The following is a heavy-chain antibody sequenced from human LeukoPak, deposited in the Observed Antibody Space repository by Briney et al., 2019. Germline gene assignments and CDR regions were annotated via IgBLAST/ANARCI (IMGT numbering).Heavy chain of an antibody. CDR1: GGSISSYY. CDR2: IYYSGST. CDR3: AGSLWFGDIPDPSYFDY. V-gene: IGHV4-59*01. Sequence: SETLSLTCTVSGGSISSYYWSCIRQPPGEGLEWIGYIYYSGSTNFNPSLKSRVTISVDTSKNQFSLKLSSVTAADTAVYYCAGSLWFGDIPDPSYFDYWGQGTLVTVSS. J-gene: IGHJ4*02. D-gene: IGHD3-10*01.